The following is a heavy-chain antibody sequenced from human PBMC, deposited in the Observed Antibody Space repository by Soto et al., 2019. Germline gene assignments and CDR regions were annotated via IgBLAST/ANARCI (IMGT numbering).Heavy chain of an antibody. Sequence: ASVKVSCKASGGTFSSYAISWVRQAPGQGLEWMGGIIPIFGTANYAQKFQGRVTITADESTSTAYMELSSLRSEDTAVYYCARTSSTGTHYYYYGMDVWGQGTTVTVSS. D-gene: IGHD2-2*01. CDR1: GGTFSSYA. V-gene: IGHV1-69*13. CDR3: ARTSSTGTHYYYYGMDV. CDR2: IIPIFGTA. J-gene: IGHJ6*02.